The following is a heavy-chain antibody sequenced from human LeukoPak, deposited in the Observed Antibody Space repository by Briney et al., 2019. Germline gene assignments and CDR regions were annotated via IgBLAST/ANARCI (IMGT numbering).Heavy chain of an antibody. J-gene: IGHJ4*02. Sequence: SETLSLTCAVYGGSFSGYYWSWIRQPPGKGLEWIGEINHSGSTNYNPSLKSRVTISVDTSKNQFSLKLSSVTAADTAVYYCARVKWLQHHFDYWGQGTLVTVSS. D-gene: IGHD5-24*01. CDR2: INHSGST. CDR3: ARVKWLQHHFDY. CDR1: GGSFSGYY. V-gene: IGHV4-34*01.